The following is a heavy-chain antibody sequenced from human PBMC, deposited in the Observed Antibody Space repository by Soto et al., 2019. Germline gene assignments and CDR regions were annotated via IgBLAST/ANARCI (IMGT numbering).Heavy chain of an antibody. CDR2: ISAHNGNT. J-gene: IGHJ4*02. D-gene: IGHD6-6*01. CDR3: ARGRDGDY. V-gene: IGHV1-18*01. Sequence: QVHLVQSGAEVKKPGASAKVSCQGSGYAFTTYGITWVRQAPGQGLEWMGWISAHNGNTNYAQKLQGRVTVTRDTSTSTAYMELRSLRYDDTAVYYCARGRDGDYWGQGALVTVSS. CDR1: GYAFTTYG.